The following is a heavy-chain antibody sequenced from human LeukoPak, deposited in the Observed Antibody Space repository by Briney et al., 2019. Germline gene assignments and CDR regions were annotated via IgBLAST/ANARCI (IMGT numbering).Heavy chain of an antibody. CDR2: ISSSYSTI. D-gene: IGHD1-14*01. CDR3: ARTGITGTTGWFDP. V-gene: IGHV3-48*04. CDR1: GFTFSNAW. J-gene: IGHJ5*02. Sequence: PGGSLRLSCAASGFTFSNAWMNWVRQAPGKGLECVSCISSSYSTIYYADSVKGRFTISRDNAENSLYLQMNSLRAEDTALYYCARTGITGTTGWFDPWGQGTLVTVSS.